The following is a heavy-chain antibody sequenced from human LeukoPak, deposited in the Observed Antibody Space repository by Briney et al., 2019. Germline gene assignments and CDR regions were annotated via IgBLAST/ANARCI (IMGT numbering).Heavy chain of an antibody. Sequence: SETLSLTCAVSGYSISSGYCWGWIRQPPGKGLEWIGSIYHSGSTYYNPSLKSRVTISVDTSKNQFSLKLSSVTAADSAVYYCARAGSSAVAGHFDYWGQGTLVTVSS. CDR2: IYHSGST. J-gene: IGHJ4*02. D-gene: IGHD6-19*01. CDR1: GYSISSGYC. V-gene: IGHV4-38-2*01. CDR3: ARAGSSAVAGHFDY.